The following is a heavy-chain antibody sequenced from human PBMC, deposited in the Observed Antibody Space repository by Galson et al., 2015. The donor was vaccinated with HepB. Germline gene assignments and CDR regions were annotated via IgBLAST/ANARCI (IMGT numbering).Heavy chain of an antibody. D-gene: IGHD6-19*01. CDR2: IIHIFGTA. V-gene: IGHV1-69*13. CDR1: GGTFSSYA. CDR3: ARVAVACTLEYYFDY. J-gene: IGHJ4*02. Sequence: SVKVSCKASGGTFSSYAISWVRQAPGQGLEWMGGIIHIFGTANYAQKFQGRVTITADESTSTAYMELSSLRSEDTAVYYCARVAVACTLEYYFDYWGQGTLVTVSS.